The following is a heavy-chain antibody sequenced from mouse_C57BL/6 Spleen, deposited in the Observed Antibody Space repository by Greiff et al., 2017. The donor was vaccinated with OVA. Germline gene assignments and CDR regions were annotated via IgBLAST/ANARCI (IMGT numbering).Heavy chain of an antibody. V-gene: IGHV1-55*01. CDR3: ARKYSNYYWYFDV. CDR2: IYPGSGST. J-gene: IGHJ1*03. D-gene: IGHD2-5*01. Sequence: VQLQQSGAELVKPGASVKMSCKASGYTFTSYWITWVKQRPGQGLEWIGDIYPGSGSTNYNEKFKSKATLTVDTSSSTAYMQLSSLTSEDSAVYYCARKYSNYYWYFDVWGTGTTVTVSS. CDR1: GYTFTSYW.